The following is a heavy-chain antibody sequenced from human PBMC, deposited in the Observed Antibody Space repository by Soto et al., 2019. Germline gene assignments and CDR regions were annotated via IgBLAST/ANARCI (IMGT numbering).Heavy chain of an antibody. Sequence: GASVKVSCKASGYTFTGYYMHWMRQAPGQGLEWMGWINPNSGGTNYAQKFQGWVTMTRDTSISTAYMELSRLRSDDTAVYYCARGDYYDSSGYYYYYYGMDVWGQGTTVTVSS. V-gene: IGHV1-2*04. J-gene: IGHJ6*02. CDR1: GYTFTGYY. CDR3: ARGDYYDSSGYYYYYYGMDV. D-gene: IGHD3-22*01. CDR2: INPNSGGT.